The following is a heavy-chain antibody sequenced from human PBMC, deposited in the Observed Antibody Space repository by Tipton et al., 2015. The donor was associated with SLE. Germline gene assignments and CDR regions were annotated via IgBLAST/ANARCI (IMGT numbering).Heavy chain of an antibody. CDR1: GGSIGSRSHY. Sequence: TLSLTCTVSGGSIGSRSHYWGWIRQIPGKGLEWIGSIYYSGGTYYNPSLKSRVTVSVDTSKNQFSLNLKSVTAADTAVYYCARGPANTWRAFDVWAQGTMVTVSS. D-gene: IGHD1/OR15-1a*01. CDR2: IYYSGGT. J-gene: IGHJ3*01. CDR3: ARGPANTWRAFDV. V-gene: IGHV4-39*07.